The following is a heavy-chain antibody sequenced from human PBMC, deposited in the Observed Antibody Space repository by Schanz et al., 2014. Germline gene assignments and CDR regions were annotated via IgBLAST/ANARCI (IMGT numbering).Heavy chain of an antibody. D-gene: IGHD6-13*01. J-gene: IGHJ4*02. CDR2: TGPYGKTI. V-gene: IGHV3-48*01. CDR3: ARDYGSWAIDY. CDR1: GFTFSSHS. Sequence: EVQLLESGGGLVQPGGSLRLSCAASGFTFSSHSMHWVRQAPGKGPEWISYTGPYGKTIYYADSVKGRFTLYRDNAKDSLFLQMDSLRADDTAVYYCARDYGSWAIDYWGRGTLGSVSS.